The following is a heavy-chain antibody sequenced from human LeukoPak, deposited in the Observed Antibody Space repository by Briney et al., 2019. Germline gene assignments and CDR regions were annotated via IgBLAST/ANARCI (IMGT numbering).Heavy chain of an antibody. CDR3: AREWGHDTSGYFFGY. J-gene: IGHJ4*02. CDR2: ITPMFGTA. Sequence: ASVKVSCKASGGTFSSYAISWVRQAPGQGLEWMGGITPMFGTANYAQKFQGRVTTTADESTSTAYMELSSLRSEDTAVYYCAREWGHDTSGYFFGYWGQGTLVTVSS. D-gene: IGHD3-22*01. V-gene: IGHV1-69*13. CDR1: GGTFSSYA.